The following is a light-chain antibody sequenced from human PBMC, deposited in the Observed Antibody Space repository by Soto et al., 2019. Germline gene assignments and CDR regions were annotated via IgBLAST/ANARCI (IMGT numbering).Light chain of an antibody. CDR2: LNCVGSQ. CDR3: QTWGTGMV. CDR1: SGHSSYA. V-gene: IGLV4-69*01. J-gene: IGLJ3*02. Sequence: QLVLTQSPSASASLGASVNLTCTLSSGHSSYAIAWHQQQPEKGPRLLLKLNCVGSQRKGDGIPDRFSVSSSGAEHYLTISRLQSEDEADYYCQTWGTGMVFGGGTKLTVL.